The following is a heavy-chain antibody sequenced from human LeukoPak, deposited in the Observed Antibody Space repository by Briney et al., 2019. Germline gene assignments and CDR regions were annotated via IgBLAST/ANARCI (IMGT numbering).Heavy chain of an antibody. V-gene: IGHV4-59*01. Sequence: SETLSLTCTVSGGSISRDYWSWIRQPPGKGLEWIGYIYYTGSTNYNPSLKSRVTISVDTSKNQFSLKLSSVTAADTAVYYCARDSYGLYFDYWGQGTLVTVSS. CDR2: IYYTGST. D-gene: IGHD5-18*01. CDR3: ARDSYGLYFDY. J-gene: IGHJ4*02. CDR1: GGSISRDY.